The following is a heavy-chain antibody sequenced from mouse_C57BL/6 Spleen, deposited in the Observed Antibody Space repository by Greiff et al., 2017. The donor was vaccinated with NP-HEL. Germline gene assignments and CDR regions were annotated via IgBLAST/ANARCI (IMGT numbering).Heavy chain of an antibody. V-gene: IGHV1-63*01. CDR1: GYTFTNYW. J-gene: IGHJ1*03. D-gene: IGHD1-1*01. CDR3: ARRIYYGSSYGYFDV. Sequence: QVQLKESGAELVRPGTSVKMSCKASGYTFTNYWIGWAKQRPGHGLEWIGDIYPGGGYTNYNEKFKGKATLTADKSSSTAYMQFSSLTSEDSAIYYCARRIYYGSSYGYFDVWGTGTTVTVSS. CDR2: IYPGGGYT.